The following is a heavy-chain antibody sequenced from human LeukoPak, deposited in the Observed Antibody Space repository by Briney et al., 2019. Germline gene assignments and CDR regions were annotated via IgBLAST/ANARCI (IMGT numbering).Heavy chain of an antibody. D-gene: IGHD6-6*01. J-gene: IGHJ4*02. V-gene: IGHV3-21*01. Sequence: PGGSLRLSCAASGFTFSSYSMNWVRQAPGKGLEWVSSISSSSSYIYYADSVKRRFTISRDNAKDSLYLQMNSLRAEDTAVYYWARTVLAARPTGGYLYYGSRGTLVTV. CDR3: ARTVLAARPTGGYLYY. CDR2: ISSSSSYI. CDR1: GFTFSSYS.